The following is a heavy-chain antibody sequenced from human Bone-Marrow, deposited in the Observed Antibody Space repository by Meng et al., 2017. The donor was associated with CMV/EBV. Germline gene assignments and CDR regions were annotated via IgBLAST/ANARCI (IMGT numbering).Heavy chain of an antibody. V-gene: IGHV3-11*01. D-gene: IGHD5-24*01. Sequence: GESLKISCAASGFTFSDYYMSWIRQAPGKGLEWVSYINSSGSTIYYADSVKGRFTISRDNAKNSLYLQMNSLRAEDTAVYYCARDVFGLQSPFDYWGQGTLVTVSS. CDR3: ARDVFGLQSPFDY. CDR2: INSSGSTI. CDR1: GFTFSDYY. J-gene: IGHJ4*02.